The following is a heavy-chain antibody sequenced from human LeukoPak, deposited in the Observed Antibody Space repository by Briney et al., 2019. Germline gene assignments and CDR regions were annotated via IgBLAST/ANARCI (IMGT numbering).Heavy chain of an antibody. D-gene: IGHD1-26*01. CDR3: AKDQGIVGDRYYYYYMDV. CDR1: GFTFSSYG. CDR2: IRYDGSNK. J-gene: IGHJ6*03. V-gene: IGHV3-30*02. Sequence: PGGPLRLSCAASGFTFSSYGMHWVRQAPGKGLEWVAFIRYDGSNKYYADSVKGRFTISRDNSKNTLYLQMNSLRAEDTAVYYCAKDQGIVGDRYYYYYMDVWGKGTTVTISS.